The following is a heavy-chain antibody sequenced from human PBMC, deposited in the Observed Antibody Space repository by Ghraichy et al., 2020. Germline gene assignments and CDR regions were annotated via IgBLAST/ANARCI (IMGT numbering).Heavy chain of an antibody. V-gene: IGHV3-23*01. CDR1: GFTFSNYA. J-gene: IGHJ6*02. Sequence: GGSLRLSCAASGFTFSNYAMSWVRQAPGKGLEWVSIVSGGAGTTYYADSVQGRFTISRDNSRDTVYLQMNSLRAEDTAVYYCAKLSGGLYYCDFDVWGQGTTVTVSS. CDR3: AKLSGGLYYCDFDV. CDR2: VSGGAGTT. D-gene: IGHD1-26*01.